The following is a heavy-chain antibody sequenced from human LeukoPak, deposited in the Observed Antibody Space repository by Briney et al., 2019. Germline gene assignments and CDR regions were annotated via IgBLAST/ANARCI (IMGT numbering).Heavy chain of an antibody. CDR3: ARLLDYDFWSGYYPYYFDY. Sequence: GESLKISCKGSGYSFTSYLIGWVRQMPGKGLEWMGIIYPGDSDTRYSPSFQGQVTISADKSISTAYLQWSSLKASDTAMYYCARLLDYDFWSGYYPYYFDYWGQGTLVTVSS. D-gene: IGHD3-3*01. J-gene: IGHJ4*02. CDR1: GYSFTSYL. CDR2: IYPGDSDT. V-gene: IGHV5-51*01.